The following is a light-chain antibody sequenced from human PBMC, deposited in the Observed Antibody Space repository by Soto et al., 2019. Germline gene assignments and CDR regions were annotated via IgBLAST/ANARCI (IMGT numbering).Light chain of an antibody. CDR1: QSISSY. J-gene: IGKJ4*01. CDR2: AAS. V-gene: IGKV1-39*01. CDR3: QQSYATVRT. Sequence: DIQMTQSPSSLSASVGDGVTITCRASQSISSYLNWYQQKPGKAPKLLIYAASSLQSGVPSRFSGSGSGTDFTLTISSLQPEDFGIYYCQQSYATVRTFGGGTKVDI.